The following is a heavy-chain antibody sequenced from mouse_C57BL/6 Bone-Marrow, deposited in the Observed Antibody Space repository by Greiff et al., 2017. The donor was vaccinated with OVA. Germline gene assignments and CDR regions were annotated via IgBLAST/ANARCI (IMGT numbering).Heavy chain of an antibody. CDR3: ARRLGTTVVATNWYFDV. CDR1: GYTFTSYW. V-gene: IGHV1-69*01. CDR2: IDPSDSYT. J-gene: IGHJ1*03. D-gene: IGHD1-1*01. Sequence: QVQLQQPGAELVMPGASVKLSCKASGYTFTSYWMHWVKQRPGQGLEWIGEIDPSDSYTNYNQKFKGKSTLIVDKSSSTAYMQLSSLTSEDSAVYYCARRLGTTVVATNWYFDVWGTGTTVTVSS.